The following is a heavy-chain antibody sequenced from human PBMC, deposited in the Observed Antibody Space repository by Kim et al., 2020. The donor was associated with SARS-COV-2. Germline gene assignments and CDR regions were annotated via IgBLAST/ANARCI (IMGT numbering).Heavy chain of an antibody. CDR1: GFTFSSYG. CDR3: ARGEAVAGTQDWFDP. J-gene: IGHJ5*02. Sequence: GGSLRLSCAASGFTFSSYGMHWVRQAPGKGLEWVAVIWYDGSNKYYADSVKGRFTISRDNSKNTLYLQMNSLRAEDTAVYYCARGEAVAGTQDWFDPWGQGTLVTVSS. D-gene: IGHD6-19*01. V-gene: IGHV3-33*01. CDR2: IWYDGSNK.